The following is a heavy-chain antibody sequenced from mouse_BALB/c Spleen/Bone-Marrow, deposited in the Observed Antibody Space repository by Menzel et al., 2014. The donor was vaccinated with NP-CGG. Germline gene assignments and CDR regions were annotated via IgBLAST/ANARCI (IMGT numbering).Heavy chain of an antibody. J-gene: IGHJ1*01. D-gene: IGHD2-10*02. V-gene: IGHV1-47*01. CDR1: GYTFTTYP. Sequence: VKLMESGAELVKPGASVKMSCKAFGYTFTTYPIEWMKQNHGKSLEWIGNFHPYNDDTKYNEKFKGKAKLTVEKSSSTVYLGLSRLTSDDSAVYYCARGYGNWYFDVWGAGTTVTVSS. CDR3: ARGYGNWYFDV. CDR2: FHPYNDDT.